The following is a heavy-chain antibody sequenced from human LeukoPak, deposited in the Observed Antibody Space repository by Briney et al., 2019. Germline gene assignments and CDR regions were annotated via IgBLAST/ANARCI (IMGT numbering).Heavy chain of an antibody. CDR3: TRGKDVVVPAAIEYYFDY. V-gene: IGHV3-49*04. CDR2: IRSKAYGGTT. CDR1: GFTFGDYA. D-gene: IGHD2-2*02. J-gene: IGHJ4*02. Sequence: GGSLRVSCIASGFTFGDYAMSWVRQAPGKGLERVGFIRSKAYGGTTEYAASVQGRFTISRDDSKSIAYLQMNSLKTEDTAVYYCTRGKDVVVPAAIEYYFDYWGQGTLVTVSS.